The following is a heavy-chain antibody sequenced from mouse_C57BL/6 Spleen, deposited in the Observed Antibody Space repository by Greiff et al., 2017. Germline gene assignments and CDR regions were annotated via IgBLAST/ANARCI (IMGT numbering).Heavy chain of an antibody. CDR3: ARGGSSGWAY. Sequence: QVQLQQPGAELVMPGASVKLSCKASGYTFTSYWMHWVKQRPGQGLEWIGEIDPSDSYTNYKKKFKGKSTLTVDKSSSTAYMQLSSLTSEDSAVYYGARGGSSGWAYWGQGTLVTVSA. D-gene: IGHD3-2*02. V-gene: IGHV1-69*01. J-gene: IGHJ3*01. CDR2: IDPSDSYT. CDR1: GYTFTSYW.